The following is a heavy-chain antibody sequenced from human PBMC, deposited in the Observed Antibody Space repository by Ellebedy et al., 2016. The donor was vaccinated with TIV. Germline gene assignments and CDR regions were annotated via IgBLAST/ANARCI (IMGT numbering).Heavy chain of an antibody. CDR2: IKKDGSEK. CDR1: GFTFSSYW. J-gene: IGHJ4*02. Sequence: GESLKISXAASGFTFSSYWMSWVRQAPGKGLEWVANIKKDGSEKYYVDSVKGRFTVSRDNAENSLYLQMNSLRAEDTAVYYCAASSSWYRGDYWGQGTLVTVSS. CDR3: AASSSWYRGDY. D-gene: IGHD6-13*01. V-gene: IGHV3-7*03.